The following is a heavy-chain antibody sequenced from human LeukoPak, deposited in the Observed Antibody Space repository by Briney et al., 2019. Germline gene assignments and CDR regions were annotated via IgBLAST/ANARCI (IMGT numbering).Heavy chain of an antibody. CDR2: ISTSGGST. D-gene: IGHD2-21*02. J-gene: IGHJ4*02. CDR3: AKHYCAGDCYHFDY. Sequence: GGSLRLSCAASGFTFSSYAMSWVRQAPGKGLEWVSAISTSGGSTYYADSVKGRLTISRDNSKSTVYLQMNSLRAEDTAVYYCAKHYCAGDCYHFDYWGQGTLVTVSS. V-gene: IGHV3-23*01. CDR1: GFTFSSYA.